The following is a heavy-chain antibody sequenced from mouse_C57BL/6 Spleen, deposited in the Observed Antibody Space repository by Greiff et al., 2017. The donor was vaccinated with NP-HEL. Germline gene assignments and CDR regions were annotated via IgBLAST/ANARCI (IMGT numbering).Heavy chain of an antibody. V-gene: IGHV1-52*01. CDR1: GYTFTSYW. CDR3: ARSSTTVVATGGFDY. CDR2: IDPSDSET. D-gene: IGHD1-1*01. J-gene: IGHJ2*01. Sequence: QVQLKQPGAELVRPGSSVKLSCKASGYTFTSYWMHWVKQRPIQGLEWIGNIDPSDSETHYNQKFKDKATLTVDKSSSTAYMQLSSLTSEDAAVYYCARSSTTVVATGGFDYWGQGTTLTVSS.